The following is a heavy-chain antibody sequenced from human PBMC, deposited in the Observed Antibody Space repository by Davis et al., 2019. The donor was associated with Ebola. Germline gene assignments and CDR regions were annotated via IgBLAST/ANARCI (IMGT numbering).Heavy chain of an antibody. CDR2: ISSGSSYL. J-gene: IGHJ4*02. CDR1: GFTFSSYR. V-gene: IGHV3-21*01. D-gene: IGHD2-2*01. CDR3: AREGLCSSASCLDY. Sequence: GESLKISCAASGFTFSSYRMIWVRQAPGKGLEWVSSISSGSSYLYYADSVRGRFTISRDNAKDSLYLQMNSLRAEDTAVYYSAREGLCSSASCLDYWGQGTLVTVSS.